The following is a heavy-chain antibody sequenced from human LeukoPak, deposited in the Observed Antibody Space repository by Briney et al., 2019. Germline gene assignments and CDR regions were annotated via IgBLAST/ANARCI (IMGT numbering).Heavy chain of an antibody. CDR2: IYYSGPT. CDR3: ARHEWGITNAFDI. Sequence: SETLSLTCTVSGGSFSSSDYYWGWIRQPPGKGLEWIGSIYYSGPTYYNPSLKSRVTISVDTTKKQFSLKLRSVTAADTAVYYCARHEWGITNAFDIWGQGTMVTVSS. CDR1: GGSFSSSDYY. V-gene: IGHV4-39*01. J-gene: IGHJ3*02. D-gene: IGHD1-14*01.